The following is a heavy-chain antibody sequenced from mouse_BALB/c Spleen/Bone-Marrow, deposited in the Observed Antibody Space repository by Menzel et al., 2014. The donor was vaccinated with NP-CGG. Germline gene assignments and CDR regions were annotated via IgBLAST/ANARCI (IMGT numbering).Heavy chain of an antibody. Sequence: EVQVVESGGGLVQPGGSRKLSCAASGFTFSSFGMHWVRQAPEKGLEWVAYISNGSSTIYYADTVKGRFTISRDNPKNTLFLQMTSPRSEDTAMYYCARKGAMITHYYAMDYWGQGTSVTVSS. CDR1: GFTFSSFG. V-gene: IGHV5-17*02. CDR3: ARKGAMITHYYAMDY. D-gene: IGHD2-4*01. J-gene: IGHJ4*01. CDR2: ISNGSSTI.